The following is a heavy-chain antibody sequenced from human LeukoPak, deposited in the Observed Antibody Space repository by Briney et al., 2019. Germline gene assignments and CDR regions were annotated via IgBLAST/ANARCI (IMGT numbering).Heavy chain of an antibody. CDR1: GFTFGDYA. J-gene: IGHJ4*02. CDR3: PLGINPGSY. V-gene: IGHV3-49*04. D-gene: IGHD2-15*01. CDR2: IRSKAYGGTT. Sequence: GGSLRLSCTASGFTFGDYAMSWVRQAPGKGLEWVGFIRSKAYGGTTEYAASVKGRFTISRDDSKSIAYLQMNSLKTEDTAVYYCPLGINPGSYWGQGTLVTVSS.